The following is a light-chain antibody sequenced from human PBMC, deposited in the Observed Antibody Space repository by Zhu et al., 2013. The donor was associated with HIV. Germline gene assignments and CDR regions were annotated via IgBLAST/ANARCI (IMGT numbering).Light chain of an antibody. Sequence: ENVLTQSPDTLSLSPGETATLSCRASHYILNSHLAWYQQRPGQAPRLLIYGASSRATGVPDRVTGSGSETDFTLSISRVEPEDFAVYYCQQYGGSPLTFGGGTTVEIK. V-gene: IGKV3-20*01. CDR3: QQYGGSPLT. CDR2: GAS. J-gene: IGKJ4*01. CDR1: HYILNSH.